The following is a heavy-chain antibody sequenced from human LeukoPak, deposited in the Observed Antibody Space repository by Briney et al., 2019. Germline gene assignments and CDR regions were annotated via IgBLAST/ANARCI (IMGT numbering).Heavy chain of an antibody. V-gene: IGHV5-51*01. CDR2: IYPADSDT. J-gene: IGHJ5*01. D-gene: IGHD6-13*01. CDR3: ARHDRPYSSSDNWFDS. Sequence: GESLKISCKASGFSFTSYWITWVRPTPGKGLEWMGIIYPADSDTRYSPSFQCQVTFSADKSITTAYLQWRSLKASDTGIYYCARHDRPYSSSDNWFDSWGQGTLVTVSS. CDR1: GFSFTSYW.